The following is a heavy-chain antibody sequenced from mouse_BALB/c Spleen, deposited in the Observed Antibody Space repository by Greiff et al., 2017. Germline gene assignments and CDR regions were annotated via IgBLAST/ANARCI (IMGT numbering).Heavy chain of an antibody. J-gene: IGHJ3*01. CDR1: GFSLTSYG. CDR2: IWAGGST. D-gene: IGHD2-14*01. V-gene: IGHV2-9*02. Sequence: VKLQESGPGLVAPSQSLSITCTVSGFSLTSYGVHWVRQPPGKGLEWLGVIWAGGSTNYNSALMSRLSISKDNSKSQVFLKMNSLQTDDTAMYYCAREHRPGWFAYWGQGTLVTVSA. CDR3: AREHRPGWFAY.